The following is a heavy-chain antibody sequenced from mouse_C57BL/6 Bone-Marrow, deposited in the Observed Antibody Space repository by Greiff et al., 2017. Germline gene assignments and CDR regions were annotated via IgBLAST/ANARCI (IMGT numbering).Heavy chain of an antibody. D-gene: IGHD2-3*01. V-gene: IGHV3-6*01. Sequence: DVKLQESGPGLVKPSQSLSLTCSVTGYSITSGYYWNWIRQFPGNKLEWMGYISYDGSNNYNPSLKNRISITRDTSKNQFFLKLNSVTTEDTATYYCARDVDDGGGQGTLVTVSA. CDR3: ARDVDDG. J-gene: IGHJ3*01. CDR2: ISYDGSN. CDR1: GYSITSGYY.